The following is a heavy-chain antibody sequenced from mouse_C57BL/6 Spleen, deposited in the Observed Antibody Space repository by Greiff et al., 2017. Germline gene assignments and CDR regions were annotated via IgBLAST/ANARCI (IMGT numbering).Heavy chain of an antibody. Sequence: QVQLQQSGPGLVQPSQSLSITCTVSGFSLTSYGVHWVRQSPGKGLEWLGVIWRGGSTDYNAAFMSRLSITKDNSKRQVFFKMNSLLADDTAIYDCAKMDGSSYWYFDVWGTGTTVTVSS. D-gene: IGHD1-1*01. CDR2: IWRGGST. J-gene: IGHJ1*03. CDR3: AKMDGSSYWYFDV. CDR1: GFSLTSYG. V-gene: IGHV2-5*01.